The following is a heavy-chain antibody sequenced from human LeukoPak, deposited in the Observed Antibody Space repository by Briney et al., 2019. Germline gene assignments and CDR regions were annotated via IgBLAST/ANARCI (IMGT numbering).Heavy chain of an antibody. J-gene: IGHJ4*02. Sequence: GGSLRLSCAASGFTFSNTWMAWVRQAPGKGLEWVANINQDGGTRQYADSVRGRFTISRDNAKNSLYPEMNSLRAEDTGLYHCARDMKGNLDYWGQGTLVTVSS. CDR3: ARDMKGNLDY. CDR1: GFTFSNTW. CDR2: INQDGGTR. D-gene: IGHD3-16*01. V-gene: IGHV3-7*01.